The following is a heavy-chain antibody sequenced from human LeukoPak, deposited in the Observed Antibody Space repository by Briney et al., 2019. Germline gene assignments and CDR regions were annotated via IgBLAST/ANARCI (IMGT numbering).Heavy chain of an antibody. CDR3: AKDSSEDLPYYFDY. Sequence: GGSLRLSCAASGFTFSNSAMSWVRQAPGKGLEWVSAISGSGGSTYYADSVKGRFTISRDNSKNTLYLQMNSLRAEDTAVYYCAKDSSEDLPYYFDYWGQGTLVTVSS. CDR1: GFTFSNSA. V-gene: IGHV3-23*01. J-gene: IGHJ4*02. CDR2: ISGSGGST.